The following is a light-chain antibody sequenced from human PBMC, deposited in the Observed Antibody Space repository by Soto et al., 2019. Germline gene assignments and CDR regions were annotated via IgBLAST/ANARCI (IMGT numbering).Light chain of an antibody. CDR1: QGISSY. CDR3: QNYNSAPPT. V-gene: IGKV1-27*01. Sequence: IQLTQSPSSLSASVGDRVTITCRASQGISSYLAWYQQKPGKGPKFLIYEASTLQSGVPSRFSGSGSGTHFTLTISSLQPEDVATYYCQNYNSAPPTFGQGTKVDI. J-gene: IGKJ1*01. CDR2: EAS.